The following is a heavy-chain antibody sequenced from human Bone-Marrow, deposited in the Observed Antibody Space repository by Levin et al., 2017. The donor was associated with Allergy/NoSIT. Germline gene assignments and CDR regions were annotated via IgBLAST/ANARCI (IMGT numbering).Heavy chain of an antibody. CDR2: INSSSGTI. CDR3: VRGLPDY. CDR1: GFTFSSYS. Sequence: PGGSLRLSCATSGFTFSSYSMNWVRQAPGKGLEWVSYINSSSGTIYYADSAKGRFTISIDNAKKSLYLRVSSLRVEDTAVYYCVRGLPDYWGQGTLVTVSS. V-gene: IGHV3-48*01. J-gene: IGHJ4*02.